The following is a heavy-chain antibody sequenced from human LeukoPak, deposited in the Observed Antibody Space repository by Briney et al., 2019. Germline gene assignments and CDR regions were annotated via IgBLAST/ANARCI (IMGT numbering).Heavy chain of an antibody. D-gene: IGHD3-10*01. V-gene: IGHV4-39*01. CDR3: ARHMSYGSGSYYKGSVYYFDY. CDR2: IYYSGST. J-gene: IGHJ4*02. Sequence: PSETLSLTCTVFGGSISSSSYYWGWIRQPPGKGLEWIGSIYYSGSTYYNPSLKSRVTISVDTSKNQFSLKLSSVTAADTAVYYCARHMSYGSGSYYKGSVYYFDYWGQGTLVTVSS. CDR1: GGSISSSSYY.